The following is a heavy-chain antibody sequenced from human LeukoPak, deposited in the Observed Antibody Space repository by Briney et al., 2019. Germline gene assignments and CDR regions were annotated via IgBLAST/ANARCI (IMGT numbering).Heavy chain of an antibody. V-gene: IGHV4-59*08. Sequence: PSETLSLTCTVSGGSISSYYWSWIRQPPGKGLEWIGYIYYSGSTNYNPSLKSRVTISVDTSKNQFSLELSSVTAADTAVYYCARFGNQFDYWGQGTLVTVSS. CDR2: IYYSGST. J-gene: IGHJ4*02. D-gene: IGHD4-23*01. CDR1: GGSISSYY. CDR3: ARFGNQFDY.